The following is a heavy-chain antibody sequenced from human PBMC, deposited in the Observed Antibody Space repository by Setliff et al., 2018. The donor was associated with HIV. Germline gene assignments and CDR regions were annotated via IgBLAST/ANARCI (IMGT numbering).Heavy chain of an antibody. Sequence: GGSLRLSCAASGFTFTSYAMNWVRQAPGKGLEWVSSISGSGSTTYYADSVKGRFTVSRDSAQSSLYLQMSSLRVEDTAVYYCVAWGTGNFWGQGTLVTVSS. J-gene: IGHJ4*02. D-gene: IGHD7-27*01. CDR3: VAWGTGNF. V-gene: IGHV3-21*06. CDR2: ISGSGSTT. CDR1: GFTFTSYA.